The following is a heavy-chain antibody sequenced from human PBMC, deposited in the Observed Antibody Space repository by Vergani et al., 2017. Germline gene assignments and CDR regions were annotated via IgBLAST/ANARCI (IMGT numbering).Heavy chain of an antibody. J-gene: IGHJ5*02. CDR1: GYTFTGYY. CDR2: INPNSGDT. D-gene: IGHD5-12*01. V-gene: IGHV1-2*02. Sequence: QVQLVQSGAEVQKYGASVKVSCKASGYTFTGYYMQWVRQAPGQGLEWMGWINPNSGDTNYAQKFQGRVTMTRDTSISTAYMELSRLRSDDTAVDYCARDGRGYSGYCGWFDPWGQGTLVTVSS. CDR3: ARDGRGYSGYCGWFDP.